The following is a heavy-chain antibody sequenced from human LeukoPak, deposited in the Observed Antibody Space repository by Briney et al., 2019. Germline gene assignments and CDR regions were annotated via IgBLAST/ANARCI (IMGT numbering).Heavy chain of an antibody. J-gene: IGHJ4*02. CDR3: AGGPDRAKVGY. CDR1: SGSIGSADYY. D-gene: IGHD1-26*01. V-gene: IGHV4-31*03. Sequence: SETLSLTCTVSSGSIGSADYYWNWVRQHPGKGLEWIGYIYYSGTTFYNPSLKSRISISLDTSKNQFSLRLSSVTAADTAVYYCAGGPDRAKVGYWGQGALVTVSS. CDR2: IYYSGTT.